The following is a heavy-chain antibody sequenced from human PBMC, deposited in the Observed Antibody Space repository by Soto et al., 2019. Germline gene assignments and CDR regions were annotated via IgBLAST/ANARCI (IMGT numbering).Heavy chain of an antibody. V-gene: IGHV3-30*03. D-gene: IGHD5-12*01. CDR2: ISYDGSNK. J-gene: IGHJ6*02. CDR1: GFTFSSYG. CDR3: ARPLVSRDGYNFVRPREPYYYYYGMDV. Sequence: GGSLRLSCAASGFTFSSYGMHWVRQAPGKGLEWVAVISYDGSNKYYADSVKGRFTISRDNSKNTLYLQMNSLRAEDTAVYYCARPLVSRDGYNFVRPREPYYYYYGMDVWGQGTTVTVSS.